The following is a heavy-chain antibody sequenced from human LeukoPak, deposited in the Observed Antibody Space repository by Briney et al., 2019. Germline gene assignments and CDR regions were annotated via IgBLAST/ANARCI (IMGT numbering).Heavy chain of an antibody. J-gene: IGHJ3*02. Sequence: TGESLKISCKGSGYTFTSYWITWVRQMPGKGLEWMGIIYPGDSDTKYSPSFQGQVTISADKSISTAYLQWSSLKASDTAMYYCAGQDIVVVATTTRAFDIWGQGTMVTVSS. CDR1: GYTFTSYW. V-gene: IGHV5-51*01. CDR3: AGQDIVVVATTTRAFDI. D-gene: IGHD2-15*01. CDR2: IYPGDSDT.